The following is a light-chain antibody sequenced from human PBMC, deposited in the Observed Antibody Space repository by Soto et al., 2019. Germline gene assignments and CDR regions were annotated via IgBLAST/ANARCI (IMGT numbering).Light chain of an antibody. Sequence: EIEMTQSPATLSVSPLYRATLXSRASQSVTSNLAWYQQKPGQAPRLLMYGVSTRATGIPARFGGSGSATEFTLTISSLQSEDFAVYYCQQYSQWPLTFGGGTKVDIK. V-gene: IGKV3-15*01. CDR2: GVS. J-gene: IGKJ4*01. CDR3: QQYSQWPLT. CDR1: QSVTSN.